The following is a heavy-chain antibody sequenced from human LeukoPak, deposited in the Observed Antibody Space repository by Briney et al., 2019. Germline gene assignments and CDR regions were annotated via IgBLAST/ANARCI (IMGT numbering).Heavy chain of an antibody. J-gene: IGHJ6*02. CDR1: GGSISSGGYY. Sequence: SQTLSLTCTVSGGSISSGGYYCSWIRQHPGEGLEWIGYIYYSGSTYYNPSLKSRVTISVDTSKNQFSLKLSSVTAADTAVYYCARSSDSSGDYYYYGMDVWGQGTTVTVSS. CDR2: IYYSGST. D-gene: IGHD3-22*01. CDR3: ARSSDSSGDYYYYGMDV. V-gene: IGHV4-31*03.